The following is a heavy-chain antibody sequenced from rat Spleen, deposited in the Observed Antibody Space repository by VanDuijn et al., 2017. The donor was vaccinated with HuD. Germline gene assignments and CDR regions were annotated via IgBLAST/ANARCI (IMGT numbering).Heavy chain of an antibody. J-gene: IGHJ1*01. CDR3: TRDRSYGGPRYYWYFDF. V-gene: IGHV5-27*01. CDR1: GFTFSNYN. Sequence: EVQLVESGGGLVQPGRSLKVSCAASGFTFSNYNMAWVRQAPTKGLEWVASISTSGGSTYYRDSVKGRFTISRDNAKSTLYLQMNSLRSEDTATYYCTRDRSYGGPRYYWYFDFWGPGTMVTVSS. D-gene: IGHD1-11*01. CDR2: ISTSGGST.